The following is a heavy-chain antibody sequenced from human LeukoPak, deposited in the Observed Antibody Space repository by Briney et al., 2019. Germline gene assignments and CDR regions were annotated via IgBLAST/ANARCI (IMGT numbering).Heavy chain of an antibody. D-gene: IGHD2-15*01. CDR2: IYYSGST. CDR3: ARDMGHFDY. Sequence: SETLPLTCTVSGGSISSYYWSWIRQPPGKGLEWIGYIYYSGSTNYNPSLKSRVTISVDTSKNQFSLKLSSVTAADTAVYYCARDMGHFDYWGQGTLVTVSS. J-gene: IGHJ4*02. V-gene: IGHV4-59*08. CDR1: GGSISSYY.